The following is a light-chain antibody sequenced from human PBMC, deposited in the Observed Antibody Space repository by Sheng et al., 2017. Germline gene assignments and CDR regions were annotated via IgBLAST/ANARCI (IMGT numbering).Light chain of an antibody. CDR3: QHRSSWPPFT. Sequence: EIVLTQSPGTLSLSPGQRATLSCRADQSVSSSNLAWYQQKPGQAPRLLIHDASNRATGIPDRFSGSGSGTDFTLTISSLEPEDFAIYYCQHRSSWPPFTFGPGTKVDIK. CDR1: QSVSSSN. CDR2: DAS. V-gene: IGKV3D-20*02. J-gene: IGKJ3*01.